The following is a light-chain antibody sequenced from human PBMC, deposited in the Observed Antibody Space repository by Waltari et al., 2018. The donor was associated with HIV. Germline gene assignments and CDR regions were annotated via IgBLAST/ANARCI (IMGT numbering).Light chain of an antibody. CDR1: ALPRQS. CDR3: QSADITGTLGV. J-gene: IGLJ2*01. Sequence: SYELAQPPSVSVSPGQKARLTCPGDALPRQSVHWYQHQQGQAPIVVIYKDSVRPSGIPERFAGFISGTTATLTISAVQAEDEADYYCQSADITGTLGVFGGGTRLTV. CDR2: KDS. V-gene: IGLV3-25*03.